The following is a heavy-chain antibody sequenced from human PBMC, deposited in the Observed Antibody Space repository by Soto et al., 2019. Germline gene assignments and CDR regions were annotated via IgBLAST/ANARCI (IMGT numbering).Heavy chain of an antibody. CDR3: ATPPYGRSSTSCYDY. CDR1: GYTFTSYG. V-gene: IGHV1-18*01. Sequence: ASVKVSCKASGYTFTSYGISWVRQAPGQGLEWMGWTSAYNGNTNYAQKLQGRVTMTTDTSTSTAYMELRSLRSDDTAVYYCATPPYGRSSTSCYDYWGQGTLVTVSS. CDR2: TSAYNGNT. D-gene: IGHD2-2*01. J-gene: IGHJ4*02.